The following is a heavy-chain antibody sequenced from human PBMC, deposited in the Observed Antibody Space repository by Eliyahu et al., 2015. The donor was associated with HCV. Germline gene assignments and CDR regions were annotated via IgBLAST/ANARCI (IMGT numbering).Heavy chain of an antibody. CDR2: INPNSGGT. CDR3: ARAPPIGGSYYVGGDAFDI. J-gene: IGHJ3*02. Sequence: QVQLVQSGAEVKKPGASVKVXCKASGYXFXGYXXXWGRQAPGQGLEWMGWINPNSGGTNYAQKFQGWVTMTRDTSISTAYMELSRLRSDDTAVYYCARAPPIGGSYYVGGDAFDIWGQGTMVTVSS. CDR1: GYXFXGYX. D-gene: IGHD1-26*01. V-gene: IGHV1-2*04.